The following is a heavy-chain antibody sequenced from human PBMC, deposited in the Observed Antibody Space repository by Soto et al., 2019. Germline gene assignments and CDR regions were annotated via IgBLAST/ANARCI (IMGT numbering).Heavy chain of an antibody. CDR3: TRSTLIIVDTAMVYDGYYYYMDV. D-gene: IGHD5-18*01. CDR2: IRSKANSYAT. V-gene: IGHV3-73*01. Sequence: GGSLRLSCAASGFTFSGSAMHWVRQASGKGLEWVGRIRSKANSYATAYAASVKGRFTISRDDSKNTAYLQMNSLKTEDTAVYYCTRSTLIIVDTAMVYDGYYYYMDVWGKGTTVTVSS. CDR1: GFTFSGSA. J-gene: IGHJ6*03.